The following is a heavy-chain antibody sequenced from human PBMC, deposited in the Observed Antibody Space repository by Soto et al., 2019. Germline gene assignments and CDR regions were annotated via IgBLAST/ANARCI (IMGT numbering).Heavy chain of an antibody. D-gene: IGHD3-3*01. V-gene: IGHV1-18*01. Sequence: QVQLVQSGAEVKKPGASVKVSCKASGYSFTSYGISWVRQAPGQGLEWMGWISVSNANTNYAQKLQGRVTMTTDTSTNTAYMELRSLRSDDTAVYYCARGRPIFGVVSAFDIWGQGTMVTVSS. CDR2: ISVSNANT. J-gene: IGHJ3*02. CDR1: GYSFTSYG. CDR3: ARGRPIFGVVSAFDI.